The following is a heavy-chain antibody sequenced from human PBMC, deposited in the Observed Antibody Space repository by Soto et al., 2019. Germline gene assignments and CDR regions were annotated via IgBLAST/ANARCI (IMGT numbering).Heavy chain of an antibody. D-gene: IGHD3-3*01. Sequence: PGGSLRLSCAASGFTFSAYSMNWVRQAPGKGLEWVSSISSSSNYISQADSVKGRFTISRDNAKNSLYLQMNSLRAEDTAVYYCARGPYYDFWSDYYYGMDVWGQGTTVTVSS. CDR3: ARGPYYDFWSDYYYGMDV. J-gene: IGHJ6*02. CDR1: GFTFSAYS. V-gene: IGHV3-21*01. CDR2: ISSSSNYI.